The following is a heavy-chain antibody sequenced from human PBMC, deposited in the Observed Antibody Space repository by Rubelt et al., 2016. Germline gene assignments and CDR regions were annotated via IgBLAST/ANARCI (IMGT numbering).Heavy chain of an antibody. V-gene: IGHV3-11*01. CDR2: ISSSGGTI. J-gene: IGHJ4*02. Sequence: QVQLQQWGAGLLKPSETLSLTCAVYGESFSGHFWSWIRQPPGKGLEWFSYISSSGGTIYYADSVKGRFTISRDNAKKSLYLRMNTLRAEDTAVYYCARGGKFGELLIDSWGQGTLVTVSS. CDR3: ARGGKFGELLIDS. CDR1: GESFSGHF. D-gene: IGHD3-10*01.